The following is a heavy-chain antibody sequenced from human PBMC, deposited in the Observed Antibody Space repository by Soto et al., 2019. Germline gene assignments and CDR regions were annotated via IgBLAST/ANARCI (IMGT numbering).Heavy chain of an antibody. Sequence: ASVKVSCKASGYTFTSYYMHWVRQAPGQGLEWMGIINPSGGSTSYAQKFQGRVTMTRDTSTSTVYMELSSLRSVDTAVYYCARDPLYYYDSSGSYYYYYGMDVWGQGTTVTVSS. D-gene: IGHD3-22*01. V-gene: IGHV1-46*01. CDR2: INPSGGST. CDR3: ARDPLYYYDSSGSYYYYYGMDV. J-gene: IGHJ6*02. CDR1: GYTFTSYY.